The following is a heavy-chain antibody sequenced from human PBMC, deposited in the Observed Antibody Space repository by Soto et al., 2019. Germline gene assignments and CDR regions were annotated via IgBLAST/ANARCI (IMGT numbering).Heavy chain of an antibody. D-gene: IGHD3-3*01. Sequence: SQTLSLTCAISGDSVSSNSAAWNWIRQSPSRGLEWLGRTYYRSKWYNDYALSVKSRITINPDTSKNQFSLQLNSVTPEDTAVYYCARQYYDFWSGYYNWFDPWGQGTLVTVSS. CDR1: GDSVSSNSAA. CDR2: TYYRSKWYN. J-gene: IGHJ5*02. V-gene: IGHV6-1*01. CDR3: ARQYYDFWSGYYNWFDP.